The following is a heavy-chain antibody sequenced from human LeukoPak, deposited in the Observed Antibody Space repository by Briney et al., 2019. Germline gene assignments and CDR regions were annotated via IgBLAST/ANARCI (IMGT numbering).Heavy chain of an antibody. Sequence: ASVKVSCKASGGTFSSYAISWVRQAPGQGLEWMGRIIPIFGMANYAQKFQGRVTITADKSTSTAYMELSSLRSEDTAVYYCAREGDIVVVPAAIPNWFDPWGQGTLATVSS. CDR3: AREGDIVVVPAAIPNWFDP. CDR1: GGTFSSYA. J-gene: IGHJ5*02. D-gene: IGHD2-2*02. V-gene: IGHV1-69*04. CDR2: IIPIFGMA.